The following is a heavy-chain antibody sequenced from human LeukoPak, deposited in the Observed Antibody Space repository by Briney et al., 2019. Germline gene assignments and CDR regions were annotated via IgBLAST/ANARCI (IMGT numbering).Heavy chain of an antibody. D-gene: IGHD3-10*01. Sequence: HPGGSLRLSCAASGFTFSGFAMSWVRRTPGKGLEWVSRIHGDGTFTTSADSVKGRFTISRDNAQNMVYLQMNSLRVEDTAVYYCARDLVLGSGSYGQWGQGTLVTVSS. J-gene: IGHJ4*02. V-gene: IGHV3-74*01. CDR3: ARDLVLGSGSYGQ. CDR1: GFTFSGFA. CDR2: IHGDGTFT.